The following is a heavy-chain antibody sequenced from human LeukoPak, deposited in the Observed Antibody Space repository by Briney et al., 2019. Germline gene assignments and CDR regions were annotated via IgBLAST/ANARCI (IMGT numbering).Heavy chain of an antibody. D-gene: IGHD6-6*01. J-gene: IGHJ4*02. V-gene: IGHV3-48*03. Sequence: GGSLRLSCAASGFTFSSYEMNWVRQAPGKRLEWVSYISSSGSTIYYADSVKGRFTISRDNAKNSLYLQMNSLRAEDTAVYYCAGPSIAARSQFYWGQGTLVTVSS. CDR2: ISSSGSTI. CDR3: AGPSIAARSQFY. CDR1: GFTFSSYE.